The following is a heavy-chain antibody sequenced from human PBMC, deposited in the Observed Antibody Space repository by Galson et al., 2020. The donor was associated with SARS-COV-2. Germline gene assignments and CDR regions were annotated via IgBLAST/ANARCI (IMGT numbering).Heavy chain of an antibody. V-gene: IGHV4-34*01. Sequence: ETSETLSLTCAVYGGSFSGYYWSWIRQPPGKGLEWIGEINHGGYTNYNPSLKSRVTISVDTSKNQFSLKLTSVTAADTAVYYCARVFYYDTSGYPDYWGQGTLVTVSS. J-gene: IGHJ4*02. CDR3: ARVFYYDTSGYPDY. CDR2: INHGGYT. D-gene: IGHD3-22*01. CDR1: GGSFSGYY.